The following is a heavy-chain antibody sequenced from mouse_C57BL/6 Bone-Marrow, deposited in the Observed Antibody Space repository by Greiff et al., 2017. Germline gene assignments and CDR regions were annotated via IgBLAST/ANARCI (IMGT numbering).Heavy chain of an antibody. J-gene: IGHJ4*01. CDR2: ISSGSSTI. CDR3: ARRGGIYYYGSHAMDY. V-gene: IGHV5-17*01. D-gene: IGHD1-1*01. CDR1: GFTFSDYG. Sequence: EVMLVESGGGLVKPGGSLKLSCAASGFTFSDYGMHWVRQAPEKGLEWVAYISSGSSTIYYADTVKGRFTISRDNAKNTLFLQMTSLRSEDTAMYYWARRGGIYYYGSHAMDYWGQGTSVTVSS.